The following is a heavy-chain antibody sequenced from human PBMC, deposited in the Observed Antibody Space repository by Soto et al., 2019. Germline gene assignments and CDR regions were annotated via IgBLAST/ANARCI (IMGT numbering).Heavy chain of an antibody. CDR3: ARTVGAAYYVDF. D-gene: IGHD1-26*01. CDR2: IYTSGST. CDR1: GDSMTKYY. J-gene: IGHJ4*02. V-gene: IGHV4-4*07. Sequence: QVQLQESGPGLVKPSETLSLTCTVSGDSMTKYYWSWIRQPAGKGLEWIGRIYTSGSTNYNPSLKSRVTMSIDTSNNHFSLSLKSVTAADTSVYYCARTVGAAYYVDFWVQGALVTVSS.